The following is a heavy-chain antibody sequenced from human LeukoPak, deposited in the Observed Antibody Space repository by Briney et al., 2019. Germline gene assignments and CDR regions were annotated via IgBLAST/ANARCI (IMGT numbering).Heavy chain of an antibody. CDR2: IYYSGST. V-gene: IGHV4-59*01. Sequence: SETLSLTCTVSGGSISSYYWSWIRQPPGKALEWIGYIYYSGSTNYNPSLKSRVTISVDTSKNQFSLKLSSVTAADTAVYYCARVITYYYDSSGYYWFDPWGQGTLVTVSS. CDR3: ARVITYYYDSSGYYWFDP. CDR1: GGSISSYY. J-gene: IGHJ5*02. D-gene: IGHD3-22*01.